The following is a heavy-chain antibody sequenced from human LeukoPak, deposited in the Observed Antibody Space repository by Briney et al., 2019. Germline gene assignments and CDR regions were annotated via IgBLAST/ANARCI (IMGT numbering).Heavy chain of an antibody. CDR3: ARGVYYDFWSGYLRGYYYYYMDV. CDR1: GYTLTELP. Sequence: ASVKVSCKVSGYTLTELPMHWVRQAPGKGLEWMGGFDPEDGETIYAQKFQGRVTMTEDTSTDTAYMELSSLRSDDTAVYYCARGVYYDFWSGYLRGYYYYYMDVWGKGTTVTVSS. J-gene: IGHJ6*03. CDR2: FDPEDGET. D-gene: IGHD3-3*01. V-gene: IGHV1-24*01.